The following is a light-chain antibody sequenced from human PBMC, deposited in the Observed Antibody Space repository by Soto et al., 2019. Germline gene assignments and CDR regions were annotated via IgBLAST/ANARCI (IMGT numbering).Light chain of an antibody. J-gene: IGKJ3*01. V-gene: IGKV1-12*01. Sequence: DIQMTQSPSSVSASVGDRVTINCRASQDISSWLAWYQQKPGKALKLLIYAASNLQSGVPSRFSGSGSGTDFTLTISSRQPEDFATYFCQQGYSFAFTFGPWTKV. CDR1: QDISSW. CDR2: AAS. CDR3: QQGYSFAFT.